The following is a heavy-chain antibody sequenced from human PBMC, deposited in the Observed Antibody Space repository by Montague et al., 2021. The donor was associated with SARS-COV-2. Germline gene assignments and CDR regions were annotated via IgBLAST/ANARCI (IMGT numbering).Heavy chain of an antibody. CDR1: GDSINTYY. J-gene: IGHJ6*02. D-gene: IGHD6-13*01. CDR3: ARQAAGSYFYHGVDV. V-gene: IGHV4-59*12. CDR2: IFYTGST. Sequence: SETLSPTCTVSGDSINTYYWNWIRQPPGKGLEWLGSIFYTGSTNYNPSLKSRVTISLDTSKNQFFLKVTSVTAADTAVYYCARQAAGSYFYHGVDVWGQGTTVTVSS.